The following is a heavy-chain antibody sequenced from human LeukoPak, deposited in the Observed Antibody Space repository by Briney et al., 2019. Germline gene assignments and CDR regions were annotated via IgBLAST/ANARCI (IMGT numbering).Heavy chain of an antibody. CDR2: IYPRDSDT. CDR1: GYSFTSHW. CDR3: ARLNDFWSGYLKYYFDS. D-gene: IGHD3-3*01. Sequence: GESLKISCKGSGYSFTSHWIAWVRQMPGKGLEWMGIIYPRDSDTRYTPSFQGQVTISADKSISTAYLQWSSLKASDTAMYYCARLNDFWSGYLKYYFDSWGLGTLVTVSS. V-gene: IGHV5-51*01. J-gene: IGHJ4*02.